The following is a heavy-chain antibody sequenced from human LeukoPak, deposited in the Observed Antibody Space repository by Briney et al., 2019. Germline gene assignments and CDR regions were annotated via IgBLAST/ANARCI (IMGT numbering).Heavy chain of an antibody. CDR1: GGSISSYY. V-gene: IGHV4-4*07. J-gene: IGHJ5*02. CDR3: ARDRSLRLSTSINWFDP. Sequence: SETLSLTCTVSGGSISSYYWSWIRQPAGKGLEWIGRIYTSGSTNYNPSLKSRVTMSVDTSKNQFSLKLSSVTAADTAVYYCARDRSLRLSTSINWFDPWGQGTLVTVSS. CDR2: IYTSGST. D-gene: IGHD6-25*01.